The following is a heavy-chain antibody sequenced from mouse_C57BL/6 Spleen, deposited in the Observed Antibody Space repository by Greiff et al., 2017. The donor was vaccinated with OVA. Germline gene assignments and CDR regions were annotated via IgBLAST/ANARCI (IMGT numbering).Heavy chain of an antibody. CDR1: GFTFSDYY. D-gene: IGHD1-1*01. V-gene: IGHV5-16*01. J-gene: IGHJ1*03. CDR2: INYDGSST. CDR3: ATDPYSYGSSYVWYFDV. Sequence: EVKLMESEGGLVQPGSSMKLSCTASGFTFSDYYMAWVRQVPEKGLEWVANINYDGSSTYYLDSLKSRFIISRDNAKNILYLQMSSLKSEDTATYYCATDPYSYGSSYVWYFDVWGTGTTVTVSS.